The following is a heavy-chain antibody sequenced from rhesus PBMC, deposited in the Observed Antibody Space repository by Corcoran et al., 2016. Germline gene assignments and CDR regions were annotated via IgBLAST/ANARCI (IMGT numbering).Heavy chain of an antibody. J-gene: IGHJ4*01. Sequence: EVQLVESGGGLAKPGGSLRLSCAASGFTFSSYWMNWVRQAPGKGLEWVSAINSGGGSTDDADSGKGRFTISRDNSKNTRSLQMNSLRAEDTAVYYCARKGAAAGYFDYWGQGVLVTVSS. CDR2: INSGGGST. D-gene: IGHD6-31*01. CDR3: ARKGAAAGYFDY. CDR1: GFTFSSYW. V-gene: IGHV3S25*01.